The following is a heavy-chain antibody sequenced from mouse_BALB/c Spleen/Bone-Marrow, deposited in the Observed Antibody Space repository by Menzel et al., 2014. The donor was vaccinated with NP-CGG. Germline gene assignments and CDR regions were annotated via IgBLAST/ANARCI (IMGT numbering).Heavy chain of an antibody. CDR1: GFNIKDTY. V-gene: IGHV14-3*02. J-gene: IGHJ3*01. CDR3: ARIHYYGRAWFAY. D-gene: IGHD1-2*01. CDR2: IDPANGNT. Sequence: EVQLQQSGAELVKPGASVKLSCTASGFNIKDTYMHWVKQRPEQGLEWIGRIDPANGNTKYDPKFQGKATITADTFSNTAYLQLSSLTYEDTAVYYCARIHYYGRAWFAYWGQGTLVTVSA.